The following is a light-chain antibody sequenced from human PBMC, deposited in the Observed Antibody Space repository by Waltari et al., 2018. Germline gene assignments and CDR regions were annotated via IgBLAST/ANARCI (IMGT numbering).Light chain of an antibody. CDR2: KDS. CDR1: ILSKEY. Sequence: SDELTQPPSVSVSPGQTARITCSGEILSKEYAYWYQHKPGQAPVLVIYKDSERPSGIPDRFSGSSSGTTVTLTISAVQAEDEAAYYCQSTDASETLVFGTGTTVTVL. V-gene: IGLV3-25*03. CDR3: QSTDASETLV. J-gene: IGLJ1*01.